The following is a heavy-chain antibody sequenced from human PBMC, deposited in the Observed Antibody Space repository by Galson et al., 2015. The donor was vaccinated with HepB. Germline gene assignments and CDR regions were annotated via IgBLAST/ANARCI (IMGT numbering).Heavy chain of an antibody. CDR2: IYSGGST. V-gene: IGHV3-53*01. J-gene: IGHJ4*02. D-gene: IGHD1-26*01. CDR1: GFTVSSNY. CDR3: AREGGRVGASYFDY. Sequence: SLRLSCAASGFTVSSNYMGWVRQAPGKGLEWVSVIYSGGSTYYADSVKGRFTISRDNSKNTLYLQMNSLRAEDTAVYYCAREGGRVGASYFDYWGQGTLVTVSS.